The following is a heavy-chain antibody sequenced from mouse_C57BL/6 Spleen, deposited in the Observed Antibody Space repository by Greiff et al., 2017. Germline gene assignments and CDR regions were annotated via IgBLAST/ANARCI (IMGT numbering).Heavy chain of an antibody. Sequence: EVQLQQSGPELVKPGASVKIPCKASGYTFTDYNMDWVKQSHGKSLEWIGDINPNNGGTIYNQKFKGKATLTVDKSSSTAYMELRSLTSEDTAVYYCARGGYYGSSYPHWYFDVWGTGTTVTVSS. CDR3: ARGGYYGSSYPHWYFDV. CDR1: GYTFTDYN. V-gene: IGHV1-18*01. D-gene: IGHD1-1*01. CDR2: INPNNGGT. J-gene: IGHJ1*03.